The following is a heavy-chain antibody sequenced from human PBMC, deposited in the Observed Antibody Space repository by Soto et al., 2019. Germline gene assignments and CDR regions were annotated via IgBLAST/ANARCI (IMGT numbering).Heavy chain of an antibody. V-gene: IGHV3-33*01. CDR3: ARDREDLTFGGVIVRIPLGY. J-gene: IGHJ4*02. CDR1: GFTFSSYG. CDR2: IWYDGSNK. D-gene: IGHD3-16*02. Sequence: QVQLVESGGGVVQPGRSLRLSCAASGFTFSSYGMHWVRQAPGKGLEWVAVIWYDGSNKYYADSVKGRFTISRDNSKNTLYLQMNSLRAEDTAVYYCARDREDLTFGGVIVRIPLGYWGQGTLVTVSS.